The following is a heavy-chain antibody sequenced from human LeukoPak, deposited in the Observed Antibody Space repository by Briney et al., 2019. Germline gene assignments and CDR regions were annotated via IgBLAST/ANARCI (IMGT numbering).Heavy chain of an antibody. CDR1: GFTFSSYA. Sequence: GGSLRLSCADSGFTFSSYAMSWVRQAPGKGLEWVSAISGSGGSTYYADSVKGRFTISRDNSKNTLYLQMNSLRAEDTAVYYCAREYYDYVWGSYRNVYFDYWGQGTLVTVSS. D-gene: IGHD3-16*02. J-gene: IGHJ4*02. CDR3: AREYYDYVWGSYRNVYFDY. V-gene: IGHV3-23*01. CDR2: ISGSGGST.